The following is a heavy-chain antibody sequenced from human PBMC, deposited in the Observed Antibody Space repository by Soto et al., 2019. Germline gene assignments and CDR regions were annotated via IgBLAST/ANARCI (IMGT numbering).Heavy chain of an antibody. CDR2: IYYSGST. CDR3: AREGALGSSYRNWFDP. D-gene: IGHD2-2*01. J-gene: IGHJ5*02. Sequence: SETLSLTCTVSGGSISSGDYYWSWLRQPPGKGLEWIGYIYYSGSTYYNPSLKSRVTISVDTSKNQFSLKLSSVTAADTAVYYCAREGALGSSYRNWFDPWGQGTLVTVSS. CDR1: GGSISSGDYY. V-gene: IGHV4-30-4*01.